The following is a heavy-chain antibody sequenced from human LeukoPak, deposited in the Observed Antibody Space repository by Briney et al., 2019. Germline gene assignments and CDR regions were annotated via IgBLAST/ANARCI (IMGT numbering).Heavy chain of an antibody. CDR1: RFTFSNAW. CDR2: IKSKTDGGTA. J-gene: IGHJ4*02. Sequence: GGSLRLSCAASRFTFSNAWLSWVRQAPGKGLEWVARIKSKTDGGTAEYAAPVKGRFSISRDDSKSTLYLQMNSLKTEDTAVYYCTTVNYYDSGSYTYLDYWGQGTLVTVSS. V-gene: IGHV3-15*01. D-gene: IGHD3-10*01. CDR3: TTVNYYDSGSYTYLDY.